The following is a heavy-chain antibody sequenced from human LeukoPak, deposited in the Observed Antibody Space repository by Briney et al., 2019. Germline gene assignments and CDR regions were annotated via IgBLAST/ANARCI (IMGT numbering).Heavy chain of an antibody. CDR3: ARRNDILTGYSD. D-gene: IGHD3-9*01. Sequence: PSETLSLTCTVSGGSISSSSYYWGWIRQPPGKGLEWIGSIYYSGSTYYNPSLKSRVTISVDTSKNQFSLKLSSVTAADTAVYYCARRNDILTGYSDWGQGTLVTVSS. CDR2: IYYSGST. V-gene: IGHV4-39*01. CDR1: GGSISSSSYY. J-gene: IGHJ4*02.